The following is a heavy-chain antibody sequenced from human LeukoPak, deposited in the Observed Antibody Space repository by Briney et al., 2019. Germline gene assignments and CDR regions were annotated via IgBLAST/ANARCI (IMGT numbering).Heavy chain of an antibody. Sequence: SGGSLRLSCAAYGFTVGNYAMNWVRQAPGKGLEWVSGVSSSGGSTYYADSVKGRCTISRDNSKNTLYLQMNSLRAEDTAVYYCAKDLTTVTTGRGQLDYWGQGTLVTVSS. J-gene: IGHJ4*02. CDR3: AKDLTTVTTGRGQLDY. CDR1: GFTVGNYA. D-gene: IGHD4-17*01. CDR2: VSSSGGST. V-gene: IGHV3-23*01.